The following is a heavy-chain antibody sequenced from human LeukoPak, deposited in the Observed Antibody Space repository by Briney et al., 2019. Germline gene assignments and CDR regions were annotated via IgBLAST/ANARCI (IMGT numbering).Heavy chain of an antibody. V-gene: IGHV3-23*01. CDR2: ISASGDNT. CDR3: AKDLGYRGVGATPDY. Sequence: GGSLRLSCAASGFTFSNAWMSWVRQAPGKGLEWVSGISASGDNTYYAESVKGRFTISRDNSKNTLDLQMNSLRVEDTAVYYCAKDLGYRGVGATPDYWGQGTLVTVSS. CDR1: GFTFSNAW. D-gene: IGHD1-26*01. J-gene: IGHJ4*02.